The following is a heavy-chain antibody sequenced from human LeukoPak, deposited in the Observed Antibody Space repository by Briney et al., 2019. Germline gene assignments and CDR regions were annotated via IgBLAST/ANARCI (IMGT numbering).Heavy chain of an antibody. CDR2: INHSGST. CDR1: GGSISSLTYY. Sequence: KPSETLSLTCTVSGGSISSLTYYWGWIRQPPGKGLEWIGEINHSGSTNYNPSLKSRVTISVDTSKNQFSLKLSSVTAADTAVYYCARRSSGWYSIGVRFDYWGQGTLVTVSS. J-gene: IGHJ4*02. V-gene: IGHV4-39*07. CDR3: ARRSSGWYSIGVRFDY. D-gene: IGHD6-19*01.